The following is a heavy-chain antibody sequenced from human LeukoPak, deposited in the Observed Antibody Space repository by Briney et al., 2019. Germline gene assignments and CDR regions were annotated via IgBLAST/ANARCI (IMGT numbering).Heavy chain of an antibody. Sequence: GGSLRLSCAASRFTFSDYYMSWIRQAPGKGLEWVSYISSSGSTIYYADSVKGRFTISRDNAKNSLYLQMNSLRAEDTAVYYCARERQWLVQMSDYWGQGTLVTVSS. CDR3: ARERQWLVQMSDY. V-gene: IGHV3-11*04. CDR2: ISSSGSTI. CDR1: RFTFSDYY. D-gene: IGHD6-19*01. J-gene: IGHJ4*02.